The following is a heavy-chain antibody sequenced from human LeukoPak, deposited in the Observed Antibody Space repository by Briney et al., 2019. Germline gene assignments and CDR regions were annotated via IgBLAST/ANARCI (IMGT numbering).Heavy chain of an antibody. V-gene: IGHV4-38-2*02. Sequence: SETLSLTCTVSGYSISSGYYWGWIRQPPGKGLEWIGSIYHSGSTYYNPSLKSRVTISVDTSKNQFSLKLSSVTAADTAVYYCARDAGNFDYWGRGTLVTVSS. CDR3: ARDAGNFDY. D-gene: IGHD1-14*01. CDR1: GYSISSGYY. CDR2: IYHSGST. J-gene: IGHJ4*02.